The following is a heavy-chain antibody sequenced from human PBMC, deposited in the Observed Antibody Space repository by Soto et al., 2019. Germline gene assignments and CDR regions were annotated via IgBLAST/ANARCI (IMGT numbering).Heavy chain of an antibody. CDR3: ARTTSLRTEGDAFDI. CDR2: ISAYNGNT. Sequence: ASVKVSCKASGYTFTSYGISWVRQAPGQGLEWMGWISAYNGNTNYAQKLQGRVTMTTDTSTSTAYMELRSLRSDDTAVYYCARTTSLRTEGDAFDIWGQGTMVTVSS. CDR1: GYTFTSYG. D-gene: IGHD2-2*01. J-gene: IGHJ3*02. V-gene: IGHV1-18*01.